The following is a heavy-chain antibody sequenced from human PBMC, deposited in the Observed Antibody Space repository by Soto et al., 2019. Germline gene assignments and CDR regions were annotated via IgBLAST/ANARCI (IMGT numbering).Heavy chain of an antibody. D-gene: IGHD3-22*01. V-gene: IGHV4-30-4*01. J-gene: IGHJ4*02. CDR2: IYYSGST. Sequence: QVQLQESGPGLVKPSQTLSLTCTVSGGSISSGDYYWNWIRQPPGKGLEWIGYIYYSGSTYYNPSLKXRXTXPXXTSNNPFSPTLSSVTAADTAVYYCARDSYDSSGSSGYAFDYWGQGTLVTVSS. CDR3: ARDSYDSSGSSGYAFDY. CDR1: GGSISSGDYY.